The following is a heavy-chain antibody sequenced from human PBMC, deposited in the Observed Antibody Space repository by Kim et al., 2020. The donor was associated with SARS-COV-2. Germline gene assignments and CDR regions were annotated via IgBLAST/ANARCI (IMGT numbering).Heavy chain of an antibody. Sequence: AQSGKGRFTISRDQAKNTLYLQMNSLRAEDTDLYYCARGILRTKGAFDIWGQGAMVTVSS. J-gene: IGHJ3*02. CDR3: ARGILRTKGAFDI. V-gene: IGHV3-74*01. D-gene: IGHD1-26*01.